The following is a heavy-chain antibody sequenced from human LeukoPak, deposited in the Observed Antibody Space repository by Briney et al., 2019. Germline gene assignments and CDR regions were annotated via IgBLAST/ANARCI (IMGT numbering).Heavy chain of an antibody. CDR1: GGSFSGYY. CDR2: INHSGST. V-gene: IGHV4-34*01. Sequence: PSETLSLTCAVYGGSFSGYYWGWIRQPPGKGLEWIGEINHSGSTNYNPSLKSRVTISIDTSKNQFSLKLSSVTAADTAVYYCARGPGTWYYYWGQGTLVTVSS. D-gene: IGHD6-13*01. J-gene: IGHJ4*02. CDR3: ARGPGTWYYY.